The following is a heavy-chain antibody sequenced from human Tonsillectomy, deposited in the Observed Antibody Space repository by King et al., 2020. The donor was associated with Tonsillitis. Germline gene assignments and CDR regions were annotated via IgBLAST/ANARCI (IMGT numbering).Heavy chain of an antibody. Sequence: VQLVESGGGLVQPGGSLRLSCAASGFTFSSYSMNWVRQAPGKGLEWFAYISSSSSTIYYADSMKGRFTISRDSATNSLFLQMNSRRAEDTAVYYCARERIYYSYMDVWGKGTTVTVSS. J-gene: IGHJ6*03. V-gene: IGHV3-48*01. CDR3: ARERIYYSYMDV. CDR1: GFTFSSYS. CDR2: ISSSSSTI. D-gene: IGHD2-15*01.